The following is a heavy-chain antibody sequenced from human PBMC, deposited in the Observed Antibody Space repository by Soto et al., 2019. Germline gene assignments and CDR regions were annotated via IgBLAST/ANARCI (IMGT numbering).Heavy chain of an antibody. CDR1: GFTFTSSA. Sequence: SVKVSCKASGFTFTSSAVHWVRQARGQRLEWIGWIVVGSGNTNYAQKFQERVTITRDMSTSTAYMELSSLRSEDTAVYYCAAVEVVAATPDYWGQGTLVTVSS. D-gene: IGHD2-15*01. V-gene: IGHV1-58*01. J-gene: IGHJ4*02. CDR2: IVVGSGNT. CDR3: AAVEVVAATPDY.